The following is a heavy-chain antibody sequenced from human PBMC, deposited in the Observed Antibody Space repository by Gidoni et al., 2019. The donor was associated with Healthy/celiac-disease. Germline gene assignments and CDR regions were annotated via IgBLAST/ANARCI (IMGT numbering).Heavy chain of an antibody. Sequence: QVQLVQSGAEVNKPGSSVKVSCKASGGTFRSYAISWVRQAPGQGLEWMGGIIPIFGTANYAQKCQGRVTITADKSTSTAYMELSSLRSEDTAVYYCARSRKDIVVVPAAMPYYYYYYGMDVWGQGTTVTVSS. CDR3: ARSRKDIVVVPAAMPYYYYYYGMDV. J-gene: IGHJ6*02. CDR1: GGTFRSYA. CDR2: IIPIFGTA. V-gene: IGHV1-69*06. D-gene: IGHD2-2*01.